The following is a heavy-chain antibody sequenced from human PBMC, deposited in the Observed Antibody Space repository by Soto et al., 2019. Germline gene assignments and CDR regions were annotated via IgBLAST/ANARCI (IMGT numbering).Heavy chain of an antibody. CDR3: ARDMGFGLSDY. Sequence: QVQLVQSGAEVKKPGASVKVSCKASGCTFTSYAMHWVRQAPGQRLEWMGWINAGNGNTKYSQKFQGRVTITRDTSASTAYMELSSLRSEDTAVCYCARDMGFGLSDYWGQGTLVTVSS. D-gene: IGHD3-10*01. CDR2: INAGNGNT. J-gene: IGHJ4*02. V-gene: IGHV1-3*01. CDR1: GCTFTSYA.